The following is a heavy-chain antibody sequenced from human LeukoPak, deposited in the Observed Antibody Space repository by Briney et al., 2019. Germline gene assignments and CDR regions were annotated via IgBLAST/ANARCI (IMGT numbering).Heavy chain of an antibody. J-gene: IGHJ6*02. CDR2: ISYDGSNK. Sequence: GGSLRLSCAASGFTFSSYAMHWVRQAPGKGLEWVPVISYDGSNKYYADSVKGRFTISRDNSKNTLYLQMNSLRAEDTAVYYCARDKTMIVVVTYYYGMDVWGQGTTVTVSS. CDR3: ARDKTMIVVVTYYYGMDV. D-gene: IGHD3-22*01. CDR1: GFTFSSYA. V-gene: IGHV3-30-3*01.